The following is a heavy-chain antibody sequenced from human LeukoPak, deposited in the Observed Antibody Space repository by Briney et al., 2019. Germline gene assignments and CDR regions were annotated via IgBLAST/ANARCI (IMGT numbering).Heavy chain of an antibody. J-gene: IGHJ4*02. CDR3: ARVRSDSSGYYPDY. V-gene: IGHV3-21*01. Sequence: PGGSLRLSCAASGFTFKSYGMSWVRQAPGKGLEWVSSISSSSSYIYYADSVKGRFTISRDYAKNSLYLQMNSLRAEDTAVYYCARVRSDSSGYYPDYWGQGTLVTVSS. D-gene: IGHD3-22*01. CDR1: GFTFKSYG. CDR2: ISSSSSYI.